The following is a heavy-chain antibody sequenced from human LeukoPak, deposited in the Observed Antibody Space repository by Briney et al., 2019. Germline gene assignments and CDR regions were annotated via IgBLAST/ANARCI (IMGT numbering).Heavy chain of an antibody. D-gene: IGHD6-19*01. J-gene: IGHJ4*02. CDR1: GYTFTGYY. CDR3: ARERAVAGRAVDY. Sequence: GASVKVSCKASGYTFTGYYMHWVRQAPGQGLEWMGWINPNSGGTNYAQKFQGRVTMTRDTSISTAYMELSRLRSDDTAVYYCARERAVAGRAVDYWGQGTLVTVSS. CDR2: INPNSGGT. V-gene: IGHV1-2*02.